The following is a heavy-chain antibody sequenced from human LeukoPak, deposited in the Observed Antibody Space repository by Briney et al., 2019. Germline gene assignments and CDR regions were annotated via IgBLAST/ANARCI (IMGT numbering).Heavy chain of an antibody. CDR3: ARYRNDYGDY. V-gene: IGHV4-34*01. J-gene: IGHJ4*02. D-gene: IGHD4-17*01. CDR2: INHSGST. Sequence: SETLSLTCAVYGGSFSGFYWSWIRQPPGKGLEWIGEINHSGSTNYNPSLKSRVTISVDKSKNQFSLKLSSVTAADTAVYYCARYRNDYGDYWGQGTLVTVSS. CDR1: GGSFSGFY.